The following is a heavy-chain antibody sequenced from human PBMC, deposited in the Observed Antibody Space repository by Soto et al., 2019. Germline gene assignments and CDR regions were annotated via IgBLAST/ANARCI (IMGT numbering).Heavy chain of an antibody. D-gene: IGHD4-17*01. CDR2: MNPNSGNT. CDR1: GYTFTSYD. J-gene: IGHJ4*02. V-gene: IGHV1-8*01. Sequence: QVQLVQSGAEVKKPGASVKVSCKASGYTFTSYDINWVRQATGQGLEWMGWMNPNSGNTGYAQNLQDRVTMTSNTPISTAYMELSSLRSEDTAGYYCARSNNDYGDRNWGQGTLVTVSS. CDR3: ARSNNDYGDRN.